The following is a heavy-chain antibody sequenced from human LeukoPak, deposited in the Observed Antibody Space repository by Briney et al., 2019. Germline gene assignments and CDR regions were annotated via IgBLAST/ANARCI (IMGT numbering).Heavy chain of an antibody. CDR2: IIPIFGTA. D-gene: IGHD4-11*01. J-gene: IGHJ4*02. V-gene: IGHV1-69*13. Sequence: ASVKASCKASGGTFSSYAISWVRQAPGQGLEWMGGIIPIFGTANYAQKFQGRVTITADESTSTAYMELSSLRSEDTAVYYCARVPTVIRKYYFDYWGQGTLVTVSS. CDR3: ARVPTVIRKYYFDY. CDR1: GGTFSSYA.